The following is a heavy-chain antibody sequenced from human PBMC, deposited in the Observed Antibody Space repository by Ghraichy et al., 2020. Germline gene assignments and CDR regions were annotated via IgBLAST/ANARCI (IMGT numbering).Heavy chain of an antibody. Sequence: GGSLRLSCAASGFTFSSYGMHWVRQAPGKGLEWVAVIWYDGSNKYYADSVKGRFTISRDNSKNTLYLQMNSLRAEDTAVYYCARMSRGVRGKGRRDAEYFQHWGQGTLVTVSS. CDR1: GFTFSSYG. V-gene: IGHV3-33*01. CDR2: IWYDGSNK. CDR3: ARMSRGVRGKGRRDAEYFQH. J-gene: IGHJ1*01. D-gene: IGHD4-23*01.